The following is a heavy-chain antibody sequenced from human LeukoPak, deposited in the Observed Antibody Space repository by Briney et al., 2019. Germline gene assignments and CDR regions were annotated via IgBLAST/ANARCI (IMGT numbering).Heavy chain of an antibody. CDR2: IIPILGIA. J-gene: IGHJ4*02. Sequence: GASVKVSCKASGGTFSSYAISWVRQAPGQGLEWMGRIIPILGIANYAQKFQGRVTITADKSTSTAYMELSSLRSEDTAVYYCARVDRYSGYDFGYWGQGTLVTVSS. CDR3: ARVDRYSGYDFGY. CDR1: GGTFSSYA. D-gene: IGHD5-12*01. V-gene: IGHV1-69*04.